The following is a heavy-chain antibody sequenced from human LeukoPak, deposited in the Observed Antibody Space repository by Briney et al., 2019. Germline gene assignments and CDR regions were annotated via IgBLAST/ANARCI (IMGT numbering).Heavy chain of an antibody. D-gene: IGHD2-2*01. CDR3: AKDPRSIVVVPAAIWASNY. J-gene: IGHJ4*02. CDR2: IWYDGRNK. Sequence: QPGGSLRLSCAASGFTFSSYGMHWVRQAPGKGLEWVAVIWYDGRNKYYADSVKGRFTISRDNSKNTLYLQMNSLRAEDTAVYYCAKDPRSIVVVPAAIWASNYWGQGTLVTVSS. CDR1: GFTFSSYG. V-gene: IGHV3-33*06.